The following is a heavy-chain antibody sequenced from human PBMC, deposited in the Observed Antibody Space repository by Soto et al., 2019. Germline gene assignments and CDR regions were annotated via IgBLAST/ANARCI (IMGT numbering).Heavy chain of an antibody. CDR1: GFTFTSYG. V-gene: IGHV3-33*01. CDR2: IWYDGSNK. D-gene: IGHD3-3*01. Sequence: QMHLVESGGGVVQPGRSLTLSCVASGFTFTSYGIHWVRQAPGKGLEWVAVIWYDGSNKYYGDSVKGRFSISRDNSKNTVYLQVNSLRAEDTAVYYGARDRRFLEWLDYWGQGTLVSVSS. J-gene: IGHJ4*02. CDR3: ARDRRFLEWLDY.